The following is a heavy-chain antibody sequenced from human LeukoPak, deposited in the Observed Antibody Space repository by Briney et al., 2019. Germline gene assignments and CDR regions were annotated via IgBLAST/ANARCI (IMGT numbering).Heavy chain of an antibody. J-gene: IGHJ3*02. Sequence: GESLKISCQDSGYRFTTYWIGWVRQMPGKGLGLMGIIYPGDSDTRYSPSFQGQVTISADKSISTAYLQWSSLTASDTAMYYCAKGDASRLFDIWGQGTMVIVSS. D-gene: IGHD3-16*01. CDR2: IYPGDSDT. CDR3: AKGDASRLFDI. CDR1: GYRFTTYW. V-gene: IGHV5-51*01.